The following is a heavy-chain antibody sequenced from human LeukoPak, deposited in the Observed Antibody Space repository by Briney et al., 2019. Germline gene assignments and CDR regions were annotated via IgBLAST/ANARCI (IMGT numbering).Heavy chain of an antibody. V-gene: IGHV3-21*04. CDR2: ISSSSSYI. D-gene: IGHD3-22*01. J-gene: IGHJ4*02. CDR3: AKSGYNYDSDAYAFIDY. CDR1: GFTFISYS. Sequence: GGSLRLSCAASGFTFISYSMNWVRQAPGKGLEWVSSISSSSSYIYYADSVKGRFTISRDNSKNTLSLQMSSLRVEDTAVYYCAKSGYNYDSDAYAFIDYWGQGTLVTVSS.